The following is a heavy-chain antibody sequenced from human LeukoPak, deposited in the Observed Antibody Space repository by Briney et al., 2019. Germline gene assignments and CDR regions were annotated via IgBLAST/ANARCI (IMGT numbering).Heavy chain of an antibody. CDR2: ISYDGSNK. Sequence: GGSLRLSCAASGFTFSSYGMHWVRQAPGKGLEWVAVISYDGSNKYYADSVKGRFTISRDNSKNTLYLLMNSLRAEDTALYYCAKRGSCTSISCLSTTLDSWGQGALVTVSS. J-gene: IGHJ4*02. D-gene: IGHD2-2*01. V-gene: IGHV3-30*18. CDR1: GFTFSSYG. CDR3: AKRGSCTSISCLSTTLDS.